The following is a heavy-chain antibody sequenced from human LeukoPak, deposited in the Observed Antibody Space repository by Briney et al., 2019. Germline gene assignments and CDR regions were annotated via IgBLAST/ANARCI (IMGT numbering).Heavy chain of an antibody. Sequence: ASVKVSCKASGHTFTSYDINWVRQATGQGLEWMGWMNPNSGNTGYAQKFQGRVTMTRNTSISTAYMELSSLRSEDTAVYYCARADYDSSGYDAFDIWGQGTMVTVSS. CDR3: ARADYDSSGYDAFDI. CDR2: MNPNSGNT. D-gene: IGHD3-22*01. V-gene: IGHV1-8*01. CDR1: GHTFTSYD. J-gene: IGHJ3*02.